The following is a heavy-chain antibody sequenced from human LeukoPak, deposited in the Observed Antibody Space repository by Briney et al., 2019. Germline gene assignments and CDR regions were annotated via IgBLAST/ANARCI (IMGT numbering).Heavy chain of an antibody. CDR1: GGSISSSSYY. CDR2: IYYSGST. CDR3: VRGPYGSGISNWFDP. J-gene: IGHJ5*02. Sequence: SETLSLTCTVSGGSISSSSYYWGWIRQPPGKGLEWIGSIYYSGSTYYNPSLKSRVTISVDTSKNQFSLKLTSVTAADTAVYYCVRGPYGSGISNWFDPWGQGTLVIVSS. D-gene: IGHD3-10*01. V-gene: IGHV4-39*07.